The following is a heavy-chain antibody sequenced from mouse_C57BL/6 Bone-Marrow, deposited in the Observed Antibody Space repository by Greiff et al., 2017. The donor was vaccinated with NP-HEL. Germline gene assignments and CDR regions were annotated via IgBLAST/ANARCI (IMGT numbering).Heavy chain of an antibody. J-gene: IGHJ4*01. Sequence: QVQLKESGPGLVQPSQSLSITCTVSGFSLTSYGVHWVRQSPGKGLEWLVVIWSGGSTDYTADFISRLSISKDHSKSQVFFKMNSRQADDTAIYDCARKGARDAMDYWGQGTSVTVSS. CDR1: GFSLTSYG. V-gene: IGHV2-2*01. CDR2: IWSGGST. CDR3: ARKGARDAMDY.